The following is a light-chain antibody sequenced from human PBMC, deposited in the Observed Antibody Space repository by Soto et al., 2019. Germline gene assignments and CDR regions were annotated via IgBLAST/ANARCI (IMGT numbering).Light chain of an antibody. CDR3: QHRYNWLIT. CDR1: QSVSSY. CDR2: DAS. J-gene: IGKJ5*01. V-gene: IGKV3-11*01. Sequence: EIVLTQSRATLSLSPWERSRLSCRASQSVSSYLAWYQQKPGQAHRLLIYDASNRATGIPARFSGSGSGTDFTLTISSLEPEDFAVYYCQHRYNWLITFGQGTRLEI.